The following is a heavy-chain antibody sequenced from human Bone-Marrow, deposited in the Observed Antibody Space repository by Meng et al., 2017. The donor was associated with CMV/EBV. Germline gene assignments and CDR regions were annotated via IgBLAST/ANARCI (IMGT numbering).Heavy chain of an antibody. D-gene: IGHD3-3*01. CDR1: GGSFSGYY. Sequence: SETLSLTCAVQGGSFSGYYWSWIRQPPGKGLEWIGSIYYSGSTYYNPSLKSRVTISVDTSKNQFSLNLRSVTAADTAVYYCARVGQSHYDFWSGYYHDAFDIWGQGTMVTVSS. J-gene: IGHJ3*02. CDR2: IYYSGST. CDR3: ARVGQSHYDFWSGYYHDAFDI. V-gene: IGHV4-34*01.